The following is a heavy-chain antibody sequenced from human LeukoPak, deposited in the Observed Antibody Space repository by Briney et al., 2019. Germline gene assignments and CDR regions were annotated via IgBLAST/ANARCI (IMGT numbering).Heavy chain of an antibody. Sequence: GGSLRLSCAASGFTFSSYAMHWVRQAPGKGLEWVAVISYDGSSKYYADSVKGRFTISRDNSKNTLYLQMNSLRAEDTAVYYCARAKGVQLWPRDAFDIWGQGTMVTVSS. CDR3: ARAKGVQLWPRDAFDI. D-gene: IGHD5-18*01. CDR1: GFTFSSYA. V-gene: IGHV3-30-3*01. CDR2: ISYDGSSK. J-gene: IGHJ3*02.